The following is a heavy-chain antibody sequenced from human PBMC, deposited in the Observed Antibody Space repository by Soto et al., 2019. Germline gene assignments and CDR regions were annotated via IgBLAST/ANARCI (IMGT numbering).Heavy chain of an antibody. CDR2: IIPIFGTA. D-gene: IGHD1-26*01. V-gene: IGHV1-69*01. J-gene: IGHJ4*02. CDR1: GGTFSSYS. Sequence: VQLVQSGAEVKKPGSSVKVSCKASGGTFSSYSINWVRQAPGQGLEWMGEIIPIFGTANYAKKFQGSVTITADESTSTAYMELSSLRSEDTAVYYCARDGGRHSGGIDYWGQGTLVTVSS. CDR3: ARDGGRHSGGIDY.